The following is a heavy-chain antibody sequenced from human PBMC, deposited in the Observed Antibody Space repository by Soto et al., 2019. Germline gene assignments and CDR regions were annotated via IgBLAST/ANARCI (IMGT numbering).Heavy chain of an antibody. D-gene: IGHD1-7*01. CDR2: IYYSGST. Sequence: QVQLQESGPGLVKPSETLSLTCTVSGGSISSYYWSWIRQPPGKGLEWIGYIYYSGSTNYNPSLKRRVTISVDTSKNQFSLKLSSVTAADTAVYYCARGNWNYEGGNWFDPWGQGTLVTVSS. V-gene: IGHV4-59*01. CDR3: ARGNWNYEGGNWFDP. J-gene: IGHJ5*02. CDR1: GGSISSYY.